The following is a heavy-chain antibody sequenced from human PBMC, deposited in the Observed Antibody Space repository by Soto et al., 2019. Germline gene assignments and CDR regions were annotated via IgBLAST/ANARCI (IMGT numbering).Heavy chain of an antibody. CDR3: ARGPRGYVYYHGMDV. Sequence: QVQVQESGPGLVKPSETLSLTCTVSGGPISSYYCSWIRQSAGKGLGWIGRIDTSGTTNYNPSLRSRVTMSVDASKNQFSLNLSSVTAADTAVYFCARGPRGYVYYHGMDVWGEGTTVTVSS. J-gene: IGHJ6*04. V-gene: IGHV4-4*07. D-gene: IGHD3-10*01. CDR2: IDTSGTT. CDR1: GGPISSYY.